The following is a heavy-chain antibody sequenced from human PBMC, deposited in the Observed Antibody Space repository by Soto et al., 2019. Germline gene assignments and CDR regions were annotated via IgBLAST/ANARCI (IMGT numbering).Heavy chain of an antibody. V-gene: IGHV3-23*01. CDR3: AKDQLYDFWSGYLFDP. D-gene: IGHD3-3*01. CDR2: ISGSGGST. CDR1: GFTFSSYA. J-gene: IGHJ5*02. Sequence: GGSLRLSCAASGFTFSSYAMSWVRQAPGKGLEWVSAISGSGGSTYYADSVKGRFTISRDNSKNTLYLQMNSLRAEDTAVYYCAKDQLYDFWSGYLFDPRGQGTLVTVSS.